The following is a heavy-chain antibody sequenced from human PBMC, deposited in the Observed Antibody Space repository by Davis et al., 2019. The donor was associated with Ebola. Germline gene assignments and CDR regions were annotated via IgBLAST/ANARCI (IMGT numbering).Heavy chain of an antibody. Sequence: GGSLRLSCTVSGGSISSGGYYWSWIRQAPGKGLEWVGRIKSKTDGGTTDYAAPVKGRFTISRDDSKNTLYLQMNSLKTEDTAVYYCTTDPPWGSYRYSDYWGQGTLVTVSS. V-gene: IGHV3-15*01. CDR3: TTDPPWGSYRYSDY. CDR1: GGSISSGGYY. J-gene: IGHJ4*02. CDR2: IKSKTDGGTT. D-gene: IGHD3-16*02.